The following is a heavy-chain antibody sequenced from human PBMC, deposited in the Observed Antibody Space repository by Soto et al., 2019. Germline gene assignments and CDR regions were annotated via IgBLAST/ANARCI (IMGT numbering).Heavy chain of an antibody. Sequence: DSGKVCFKTCGYPFTGYNMHLVRQAPGQGLEWMGWINPTSGDTNYAQNFQGRVTMTRDTSISTAYMDLRRLRSDDTAVYFCAREFNKGVLAYHYAMDVWGQGTTVTVSS. V-gene: IGHV1-2*02. CDR3: AREFNKGVLAYHYAMDV. CDR1: GYPFTGYN. J-gene: IGHJ6*01. CDR2: INPTSGDT. D-gene: IGHD2-8*01.